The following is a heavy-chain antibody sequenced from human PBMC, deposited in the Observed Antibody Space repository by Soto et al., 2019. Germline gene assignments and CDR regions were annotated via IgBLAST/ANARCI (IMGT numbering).Heavy chain of an antibody. CDR1: GFTFSTYA. J-gene: IGHJ4*02. D-gene: IGHD6-13*01. CDR3: AKLSSPINHIAAAGPDY. CDR2: ISRSGGST. V-gene: IGHV3-23*01. Sequence: PGGSLRLSCAASGFTFSTYAMSWVRQAPGKGLEWVSAISRSGGSTYYADSVKGRFTISRDNSKNTLYVQMNSLRAEDTAVYYCAKLSSPINHIAAAGPDYWGQGTLVTVSS.